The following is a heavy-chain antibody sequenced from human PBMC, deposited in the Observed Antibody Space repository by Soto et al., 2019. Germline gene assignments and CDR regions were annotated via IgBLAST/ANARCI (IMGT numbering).Heavy chain of an antibody. D-gene: IGHD4-4*01. Sequence: LSLTRAVSGGSISSSNWWSWVRQPPVKGLEWVGEIYHSGSTNYNPSLKSRVTISVDKSKNQFTLKLSSVTAADTAVYYCARLEVGVTLYYYYGMDVWGQGTTVTVSS. V-gene: IGHV4-4*02. CDR1: GGSISSSNW. J-gene: IGHJ6*02. CDR2: IYHSGST. CDR3: ARLEVGVTLYYYYGMDV.